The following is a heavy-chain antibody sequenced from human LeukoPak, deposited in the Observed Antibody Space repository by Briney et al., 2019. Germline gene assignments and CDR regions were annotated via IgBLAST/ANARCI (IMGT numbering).Heavy chain of an antibody. V-gene: IGHV4-39*01. CDR1: GGSINNSAYF. CDR2: VFYNGTT. Sequence: PETLSLTCTVSGGSINNSAYFWGWIRQPPGKGLDWIASVFYNGTTYHDPSLKSRVTISVDTSRNQFSLNLTSVTAADTALYYCARLTRRGSGLRSYYSYWGQGTLVTVSS. D-gene: IGHD3-10*01. J-gene: IGHJ4*02. CDR3: ARLTRRGSGLRSYYSY.